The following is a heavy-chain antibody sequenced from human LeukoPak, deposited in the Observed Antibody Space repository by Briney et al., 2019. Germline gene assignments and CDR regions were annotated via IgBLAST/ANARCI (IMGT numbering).Heavy chain of an antibody. Sequence: PSETLSLTCAVYGGSFSGYYWSWIRQPPGKGLEWIGEINHSGSTNYNPSLKSRVTISVDTSKSQFSLKLSSVTAADTAVYYCARRANSAGTFDPWGQGTLVTVSS. D-gene: IGHD3-10*01. CDR3: ARRANSAGTFDP. V-gene: IGHV4-34*01. CDR1: GGSFSGYY. J-gene: IGHJ5*02. CDR2: INHSGST.